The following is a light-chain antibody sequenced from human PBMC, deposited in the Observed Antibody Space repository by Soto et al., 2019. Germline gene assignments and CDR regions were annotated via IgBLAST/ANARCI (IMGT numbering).Light chain of an antibody. CDR3: AAWNDNPNGPGYV. J-gene: IGLJ1*01. CDR1: SSNIGSNY. CDR2: GDD. Sequence: QSVLTQPPSASGTPGQRVTISCSGSSSNIGSNYVNWYQHLPGTAPKLLIFGDDQRPSGVPDRFSGSKSGTSASLAISGLQSEDEGDYFCAAWNDNPNGPGYVFGTGTKGTVL. V-gene: IGLV1-44*01.